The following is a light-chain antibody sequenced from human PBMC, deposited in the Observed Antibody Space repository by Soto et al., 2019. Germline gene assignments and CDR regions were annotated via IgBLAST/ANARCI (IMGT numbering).Light chain of an antibody. CDR2: DAS. CDR3: LHYGGSPLT. V-gene: IGKV3-20*01. CDR1: QSVGTY. Sequence: ENFFTQSPSTLSFSPGERAPLSFMASQSVGTYLAWYQQKPGQAPRLLIFDASKRATGIPARFSGSGSGTEFTLTISRLEPGDFAVYYCLHYGGSPLTFGQGTRLEIK. J-gene: IGKJ5*01.